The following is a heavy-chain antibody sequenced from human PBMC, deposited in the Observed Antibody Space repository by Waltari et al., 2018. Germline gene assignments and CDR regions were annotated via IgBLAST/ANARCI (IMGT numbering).Heavy chain of an antibody. J-gene: IGHJ4*02. Sequence: QVHLVQSGGEVKTPGASVKVSCKASGDNFISYSFTSVREAPGQGLEWMGWISANNGKTNYAQKFQGRLTMTTDTSTSTAYMELRSLTSDDTAVYYCVRDGSGASFTFDYWGQGTLVTVSS. CDR2: ISANNGKT. CDR3: VRDGSGASFTFDY. V-gene: IGHV1-18*01. CDR1: GDNFISYS. D-gene: IGHD2-8*02.